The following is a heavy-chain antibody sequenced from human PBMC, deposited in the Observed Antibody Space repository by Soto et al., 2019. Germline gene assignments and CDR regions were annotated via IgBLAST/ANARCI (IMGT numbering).Heavy chain of an antibody. CDR2: ISAHNGNT. D-gene: IGHD6-19*01. CDR3: ARDMPQWLVMANGMDV. Sequence: QVQLVQSGPEVKKPGASVKVSCKASGYSFTSYGISWVRQAPGQGLEWMGWISAHNGNTHYAQKFQGRVTMTTDTSTTTPYMELRNLRSDATAVYYCARDMPQWLVMANGMDVWGQGTTITVSS. CDR1: GYSFTSYG. J-gene: IGHJ6*02. V-gene: IGHV1-18*01.